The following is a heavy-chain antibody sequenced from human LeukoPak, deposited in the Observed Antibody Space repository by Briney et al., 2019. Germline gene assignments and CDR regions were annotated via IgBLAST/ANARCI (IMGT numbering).Heavy chain of an antibody. CDR3: AKDPYGGTYPNYFEY. J-gene: IGHJ4*02. CDR1: GFTFSSYS. Sequence: PGGSLRLSCAASGFTFSSYSMNWVRQAPGKGLEWVSSISSSSSYIYYADSVKGRFTISRDNAKSTLYLQMNSLRPEDTAVYYCAKDPYGGTYPNYFEYWGQGTLVTVSS. V-gene: IGHV3-21*01. D-gene: IGHD4/OR15-4a*01. CDR2: ISSSSSYI.